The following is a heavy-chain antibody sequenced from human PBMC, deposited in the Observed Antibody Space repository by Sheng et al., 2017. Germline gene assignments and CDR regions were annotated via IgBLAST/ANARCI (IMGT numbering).Heavy chain of an antibody. J-gene: IGHJ5*02. Sequence: EVQLVESGGGLVQPGGTLRLSCAASGFTFSSYGMSWVRQAPGKGLEWVSAISGSGGSTYYADSVKGRFTISRDNSKNTLYLQMNSLRAEDTAVYYCAKGDRWVYDFWSGSLNWFDPWGQGTLVTVSS. CDR3: AKGDRWVYDFWSGSLNWFDP. CDR2: ISGSGGST. CDR1: GFTFSSYG. D-gene: IGHD3-3*01. V-gene: IGHV3-23*04.